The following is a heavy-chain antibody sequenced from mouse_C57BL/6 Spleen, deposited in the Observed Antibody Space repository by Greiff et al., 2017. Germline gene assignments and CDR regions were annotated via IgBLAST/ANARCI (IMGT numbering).Heavy chain of an antibody. CDR1: GFTFSSYA. CDR3: ARELRGYFDY. V-gene: IGHV5-4*01. CDR2: ISDGGSYT. D-gene: IGHD1-1*01. Sequence: EVMLVESGGGLVKPGGSLKLSCAASGFTFSSYAMSWVRQTPEKRLAWVATISDGGSYTYYPDNVKGRFTISRDNAKNNLYLQMSHLKSEDTAMYYCARELRGYFDYWGQGTTLTVSS. J-gene: IGHJ2*01.